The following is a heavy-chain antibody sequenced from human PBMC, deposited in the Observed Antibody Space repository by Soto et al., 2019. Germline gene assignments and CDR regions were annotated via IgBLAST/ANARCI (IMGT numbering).Heavy chain of an antibody. V-gene: IGHV4-31*03. J-gene: IGHJ4*02. Sequence: NPSETLSLTCTVSGASINSGGYYWNWVRLLPGRGLEWIGYIYFTGNTYYNPSLESRVTISLDTPQNQFSLELNSVSAAETAVYDCVGGDAWGVLLAYWGQGALVTVSS. CDR1: GASINSGGYY. CDR3: VGGDAWGVLLAY. CDR2: IYFTGNT. D-gene: IGHD2-21*02.